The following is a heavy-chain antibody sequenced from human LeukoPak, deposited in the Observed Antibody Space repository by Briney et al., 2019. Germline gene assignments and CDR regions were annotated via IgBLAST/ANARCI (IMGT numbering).Heavy chain of an antibody. CDR3: AGTYSSGSGAFDI. V-gene: IGHV4-59*08. Sequence: PSETLSLTCTVSGGSISSYYWSWIRQPPGKGLEWIGYIYYSGSTNYNPSLKSRVTISVDTSKNQFSLKLSSVTAADTAVYYCAGTYSSGSGAFDIWGQGTMVTVSS. CDR2: IYYSGST. J-gene: IGHJ3*02. D-gene: IGHD6-19*01. CDR1: GGSISSYY.